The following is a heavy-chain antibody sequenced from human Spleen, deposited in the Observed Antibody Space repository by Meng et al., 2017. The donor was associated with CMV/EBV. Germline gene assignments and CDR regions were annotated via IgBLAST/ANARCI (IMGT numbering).Heavy chain of an antibody. CDR2: ISHSGATT. J-gene: IGHJ4*02. CDR1: GFIFSDNF. CDR3: ASGVGGERAIKDYRTSWYPYFDY. V-gene: IGHV3-11*01. Sequence: GESLKISCAASGFIFSDNFVTWIRQAPGKGLEWISYISHSGATTYYADSVRGRFTISWDNGKNSVSLQMNSLRAEDTAVYYYASGVGGERAIKDYRTSWYPYFDYWGQGTLVTVSS. D-gene: IGHD6-13*01.